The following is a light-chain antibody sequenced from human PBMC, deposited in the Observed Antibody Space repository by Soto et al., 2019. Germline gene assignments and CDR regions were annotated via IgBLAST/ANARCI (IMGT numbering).Light chain of an antibody. CDR2: AAS. V-gene: IGKV1-39*01. CDR1: QGVSTY. CDR3: RQSYSNPHT. J-gene: IGKJ2*01. Sequence: DIQMTQSPSSLSASVGDRVTITCRASQGVSTYLVWYQQRHGRAPKLLIYAASSLLSGVPSRFSGSGSGTYFTLTISSLQPEDFATYYCRQSYSNPHTFGHGTKLDTK.